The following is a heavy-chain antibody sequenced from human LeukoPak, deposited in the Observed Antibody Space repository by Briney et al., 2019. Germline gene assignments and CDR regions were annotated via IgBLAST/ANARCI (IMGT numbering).Heavy chain of an antibody. CDR3: ARDPARFYYDSSGPFDY. CDR1: GFSLSDYW. CDR2: INQDGSET. V-gene: IGHV3-7*01. D-gene: IGHD3-22*01. Sequence: GGSLRLSCTASGFSLSDYWMSWVRQAPGKGLEWVANINQDGSETYYVDSVKGRFTISRDNSKNTLYLQMNSLRAEDTAVYYCARDPARFYYDSSGPFDYWGQGTLVTVSS. J-gene: IGHJ4*02.